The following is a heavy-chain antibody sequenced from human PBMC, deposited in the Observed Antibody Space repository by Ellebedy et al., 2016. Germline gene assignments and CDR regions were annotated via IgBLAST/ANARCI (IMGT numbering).Heavy chain of an antibody. CDR3: ARHYCSSTSCLVGPMDV. V-gene: IGHV4-4*07. D-gene: IGHD2-2*01. Sequence: SETLSLTXTVSGGSISSYYWSWIRQPPGKGLEWIGRIYTSGSTNYNPSLKSRVTMSVDTSKNQFSLKLSSVTAADTAVYYCARHYCSSTSCLVGPMDVWGKGTTVTVSS. CDR1: GGSISSYY. J-gene: IGHJ6*03. CDR2: IYTSGST.